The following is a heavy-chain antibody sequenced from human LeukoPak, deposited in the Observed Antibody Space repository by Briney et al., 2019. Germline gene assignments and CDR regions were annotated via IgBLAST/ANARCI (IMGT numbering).Heavy chain of an antibody. J-gene: IGHJ4*02. Sequence: PSETLSLTCAVYGGSFSGYYWSWIRQPPGKGREWNGEIIHSGITNYNPSLTSRVTISVDTSKSQFSLKMSSVTAADTAVYYCARGSPIVTTNGYFNYWGQGTLVTVSS. V-gene: IGHV4-34*01. CDR3: ARGSPIVTTNGYFNY. CDR2: IIHSGIT. D-gene: IGHD5-12*01. CDR1: GGSFSGYY.